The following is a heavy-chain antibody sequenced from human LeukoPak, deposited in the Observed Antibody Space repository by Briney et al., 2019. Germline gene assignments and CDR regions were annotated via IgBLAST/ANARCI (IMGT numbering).Heavy chain of an antibody. V-gene: IGHV3-23*01. CDR3: ARERLYDSSGYDY. Sequence: GGSLRLSCAASGFTFSSYAMGWVRQAPGKGLEWVSVISGSGGSTYYADSVKGRFTISRDNSKNSLYLQMNSLRAEDTAVYYCARERLYDSSGYDYWGQGTLVTVSS. J-gene: IGHJ4*02. D-gene: IGHD3-22*01. CDR2: ISGSGGST. CDR1: GFTFSSYA.